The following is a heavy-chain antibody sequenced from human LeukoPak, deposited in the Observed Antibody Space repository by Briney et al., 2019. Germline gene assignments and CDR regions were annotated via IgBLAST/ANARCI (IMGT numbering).Heavy chain of an antibody. J-gene: IGHJ4*02. Sequence: GGSLRLSCAASGFTFSSYAMSWVRQAPGKGLEWFSVIYTGGNTYYADSVKGRFTISRDNSKNTLYLQMNSLRAEDTAVYYCAGSDSLGSGSHLWGQGTLVTVSS. CDR3: AGSDSLGSGSHL. V-gene: IGHV3-66*01. CDR1: GFTFSSYA. D-gene: IGHD3-10*01. CDR2: IYTGGNT.